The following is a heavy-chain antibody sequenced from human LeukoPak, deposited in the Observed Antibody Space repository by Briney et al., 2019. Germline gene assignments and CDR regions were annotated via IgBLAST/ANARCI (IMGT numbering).Heavy chain of an antibody. D-gene: IGHD6-13*01. V-gene: IGHV3-48*02. J-gene: IGHJ4*02. Sequence: PGGSLRLSCAASGFTFSNYAMNWVRQAPGKGLKWVSFISTSGSTIYYADSVKGRFTISRDNAKNSLYLQMNSLRDEDTAVYYRARVRGSSWYFDYWGQGTLVTVSS. CDR1: GFTFSNYA. CDR2: ISTSGSTI. CDR3: ARVRGSSWYFDY.